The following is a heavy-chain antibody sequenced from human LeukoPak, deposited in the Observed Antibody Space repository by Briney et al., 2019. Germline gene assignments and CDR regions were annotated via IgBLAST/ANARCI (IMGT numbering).Heavy chain of an antibody. V-gene: IGHV3-7*01. Sequence: PGGSLRLSCAASGFTFSSYWMSWVRQAPGKGLEWVANIKQDGSEKYYVDSVKGRFTISRDNAKNSLYLQMNSLRAEDTAVYYCARVPGYSSGWYYFDYWGQGTLVTVSS. CDR2: IKQDGSEK. CDR1: GFTFSSYW. CDR3: ARVPGYSSGWYYFDY. J-gene: IGHJ4*02. D-gene: IGHD6-19*01.